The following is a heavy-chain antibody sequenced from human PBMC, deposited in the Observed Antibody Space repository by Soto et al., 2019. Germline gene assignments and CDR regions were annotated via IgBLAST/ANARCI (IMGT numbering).Heavy chain of an antibody. V-gene: IGHV3-48*04. CDR2: ISSSSVTI. Sequence: GGSLRLSCAASGFTFSHYIINWVRQAPGKGLEWVSYISSSSVTIYYADSVKGRFTISRDNAKNSLYLQMNSLRAEDTAVYYCARNYYDSSGPGLFDYWGQGTLVTVSS. CDR1: GFTFSHYI. D-gene: IGHD3-22*01. J-gene: IGHJ4*02. CDR3: ARNYYDSSGPGLFDY.